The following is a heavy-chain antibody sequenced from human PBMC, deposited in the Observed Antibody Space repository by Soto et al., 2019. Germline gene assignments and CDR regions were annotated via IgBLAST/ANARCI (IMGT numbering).Heavy chain of an antibody. Sequence: QVQLVESGGGVVQPGRSLRLSCAASGFTFSSYAMHWVRQAPGKGLEWVAVISYDGSNKYYADSVKGRFTISRNNPKNTLYLQMKRLRAEDTAVYYCTRGITMIVVVPARPRPQPYYYGMDVWGQGSTVTVSS. CDR3: TRGITMIVVVPARPRPQPYYYGMDV. V-gene: IGHV3-30-3*01. J-gene: IGHJ6*02. CDR2: ISYDGSNK. CDR1: GFTFSSYA. D-gene: IGHD3-22*01.